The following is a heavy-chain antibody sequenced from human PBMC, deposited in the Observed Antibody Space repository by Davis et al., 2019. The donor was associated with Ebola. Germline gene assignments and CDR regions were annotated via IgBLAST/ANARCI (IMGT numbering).Heavy chain of an antibody. CDR1: GGTFSSYA. Sequence: SVKVSCKASGGTFSSYAISWVRQAPGQGLEWMGGIIPIFGTANYAQKFQGRVTITADESTSTTYMELSSLRSEDTAVYYCARGLTGTLYYYYGMDVWGQGTTVTVSS. D-gene: IGHD1-20*01. CDR2: IIPIFGTA. V-gene: IGHV1-69*13. CDR3: ARGLTGTLYYYYGMDV. J-gene: IGHJ6*02.